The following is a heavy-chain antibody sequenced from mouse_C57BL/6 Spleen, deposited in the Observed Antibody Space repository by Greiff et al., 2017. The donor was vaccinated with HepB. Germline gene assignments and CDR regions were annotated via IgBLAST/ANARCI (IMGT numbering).Heavy chain of an antibody. CDR2: IDPSDSYT. J-gene: IGHJ4*01. Sequence: QVQLQQPGAELVRPGPSVKLSCKASGYTFTSYWMHWVKQRPGQGLEWIGVIDPSDSYTNYNQKFKGKATLTVDTSSSTAYMQLSSLTSEDSAVYYCAREGYYGSPHYYAMDYWGQGTSVTVSS. CDR3: AREGYYGSPHYYAMDY. CDR1: GYTFTSYW. D-gene: IGHD1-1*01. V-gene: IGHV1-59*01.